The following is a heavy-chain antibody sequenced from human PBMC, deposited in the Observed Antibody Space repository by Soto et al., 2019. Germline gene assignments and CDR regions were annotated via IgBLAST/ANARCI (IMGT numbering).Heavy chain of an antibody. CDR2: ISGSGGST. CDR1: GFTFSSYA. J-gene: IGHJ6*02. CDR3: AKTQSITGTTKYYYYGMDV. Sequence: GGSLRLSCAASGFTFSSYAMSWVRQAPGKGLEWVSAISGSGGSTYYADSVKGRFTISRDNSKNTLYLQMNSLRAEDTAVYYCAKTQSITGTTKYYYYGMDVWGQGTTVTVSS. V-gene: IGHV3-23*01. D-gene: IGHD1-7*01.